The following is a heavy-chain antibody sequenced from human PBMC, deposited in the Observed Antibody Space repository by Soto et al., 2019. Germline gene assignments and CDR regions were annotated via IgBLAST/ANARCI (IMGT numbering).Heavy chain of an antibody. Sequence: SETLSLTCAVYGGSFSGYYWSWIRQPPGKGLEWIGEINHSGSTNYNPSLKSRVTISVDTSKNQFSLKLSSVTAADTAVYYCAGSRTSTVVVAATFDYWGQGTLVTVSS. CDR1: GGSFSGYY. CDR2: INHSGST. D-gene: IGHD2-15*01. J-gene: IGHJ4*02. V-gene: IGHV4-34*01. CDR3: AGSRTSTVVVAATFDY.